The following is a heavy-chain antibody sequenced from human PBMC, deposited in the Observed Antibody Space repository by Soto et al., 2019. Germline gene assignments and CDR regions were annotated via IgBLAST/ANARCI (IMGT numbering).Heavy chain of an antibody. D-gene: IGHD1-1*01. CDR1: GFTFSSYG. CDR2: IWYDGSNK. Sequence: GGSLRLSCAASGFTFSSYGMHWVRQAPGKGLEWVAVIWYDGSNKYYADSVKGRFTISRDNSKNTLYLQMNSLRAEDTAVYYCARGRHARGGNWNYYYGMDVWGQGTTVTVS. J-gene: IGHJ6*02. V-gene: IGHV3-33*01. CDR3: ARGRHARGGNWNYYYGMDV.